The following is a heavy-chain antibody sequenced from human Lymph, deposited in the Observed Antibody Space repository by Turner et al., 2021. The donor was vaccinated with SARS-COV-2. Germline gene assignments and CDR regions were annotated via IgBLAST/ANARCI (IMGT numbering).Heavy chain of an antibody. J-gene: IGHJ4*02. V-gene: IGHV3-43*02. D-gene: IGHD5-12*01. Sequence: EVQLVESGGGVVQPGGSLRLSCAASGFTFDDYAMHWVRQAPGKGLELVSLISGDGGSTYYADSGKGRFTISRDDSKNSLYLQINSLRTEDTALYYCAKEGLSGRRLQFVPYFAYWGQGTLVSVSS. CDR2: ISGDGGST. CDR1: GFTFDDYA. CDR3: AKEGLSGRRLQFVPYFAY.